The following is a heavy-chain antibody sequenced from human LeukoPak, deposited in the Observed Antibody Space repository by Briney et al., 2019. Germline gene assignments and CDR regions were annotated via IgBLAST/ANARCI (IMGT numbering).Heavy chain of an antibody. CDR2: INPNSGGT. J-gene: IGHJ4*02. CDR1: GYTFTDYY. Sequence: ASVKVSCKACGYTFTDYYMHWVRQAPGQGLEWMGWINPNSGGTNYAQKFQGRVTMTRDTSISTAYMELSRLRSDDTAVYYCATVHHRYYDFWSGYYTTNYWGQGTLVTVSS. V-gene: IGHV1-2*02. D-gene: IGHD3-3*01. CDR3: ATVHHRYYDFWSGYYTTNY.